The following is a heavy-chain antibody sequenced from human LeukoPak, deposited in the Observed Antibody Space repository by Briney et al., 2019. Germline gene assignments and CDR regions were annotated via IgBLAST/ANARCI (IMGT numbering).Heavy chain of an antibody. CDR3: VKDHTGEQDK. CDR2: INPESTTT. Sequence: GGSLRLSCAASGFTFSSFWRHWVRQVPGKGLVGVSLINPESTTTTYADSVKGRFTISRDNARNTLYLQMNSLRVEDTAMYYCVKDHTGEQDKWGQGPLVTVSS. J-gene: IGHJ4*02. V-gene: IGHV3-74*01. D-gene: IGHD1-1*01. CDR1: GFTFSSFW.